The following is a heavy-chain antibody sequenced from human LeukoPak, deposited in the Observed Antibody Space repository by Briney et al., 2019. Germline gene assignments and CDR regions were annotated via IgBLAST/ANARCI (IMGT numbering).Heavy chain of an antibody. CDR2: IRYDGSNK. CDR3: AKAGYCATAGCPDYYYMDV. D-gene: IGHD2-8*01. CDR1: GFTFSSYA. Sequence: GGSLRLSCAASGFTFSSYAMHWVRQAPGKGLEWVSFIRYDGSNKFYADSVKGRFTISRDTSKNTLYLQMNSLRTKDSAMYYCAKAGYCATAGCPDYYYMDVWGRGTTVTVSS. J-gene: IGHJ6*03. V-gene: IGHV3-30*02.